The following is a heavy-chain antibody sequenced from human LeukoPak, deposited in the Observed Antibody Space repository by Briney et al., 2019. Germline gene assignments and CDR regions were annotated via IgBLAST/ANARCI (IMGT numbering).Heavy chain of an antibody. J-gene: IGHJ4*02. CDR3: ATTDTAMVDASLDY. D-gene: IGHD5-18*01. CDR1: GYTITELS. V-gene: IGHV1-24*01. CDR2: FDPEDGET. Sequence: GASVKVFCKVSGYTITELSMHWVRQAPGKELQWMGGFDPEDGETIYAQKFQGRVTMTEDTSTDTAYMELSSLRSEDTAVYYCATTDTAMVDASLDYWGQGTLVTVSS.